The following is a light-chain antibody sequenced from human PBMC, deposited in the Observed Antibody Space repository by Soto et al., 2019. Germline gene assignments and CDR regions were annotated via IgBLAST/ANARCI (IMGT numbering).Light chain of an antibody. V-gene: IGKV3-20*01. CDR3: QQFSSYPLT. Sequence: EFVLTQSPGTLSLSPGERATLSCRASQTVRNNYLAWYQQKPCQAPRLLIYDASSRATGIPDKFSGGGSGTDFTRTISRLEPEDFAVYYCQQFSSYPLTFGGGTKVDIK. J-gene: IGKJ4*01. CDR1: QTVRNNY. CDR2: DAS.